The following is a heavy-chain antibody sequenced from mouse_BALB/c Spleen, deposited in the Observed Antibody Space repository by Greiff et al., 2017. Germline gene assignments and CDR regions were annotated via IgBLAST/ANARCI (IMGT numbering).Heavy chain of an antibody. D-gene: IGHD4-1*01. CDR3: ARKGLTGHYYAMDY. CDR1: GYTFSSYW. CDR2: ILPGSGST. J-gene: IGHJ4*01. Sequence: QVQLQQSGAELMKPGASVKISCKATGYTFSSYWIEWVKQRPGHGLEWIGEILPGSGSTNYNEKFKGKATFTADTSSNTAYMQLSSLTSEDSAVYDCARKGLTGHYYAMDYWGQGTSVTVSS. V-gene: IGHV1-9*01.